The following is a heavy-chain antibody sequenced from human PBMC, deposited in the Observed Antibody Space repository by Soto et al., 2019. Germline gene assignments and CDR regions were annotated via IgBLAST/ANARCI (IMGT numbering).Heavy chain of an antibody. CDR3: ARGPNGGDY. CDR1: GFTFSDYY. V-gene: IGHV3-11*05. CDR2: ISSSSSYT. J-gene: IGHJ4*02. D-gene: IGHD1-1*01. Sequence: QVQLVESGGGLVKPGGSLRLSCAASGFTFSDYYMTYIRQAPGKGLEWVSYISSSSSYTNYADSVKGRFTISRDNAKKSLYLQMKSLGAEDTAGYYCARGPNGGDYWGQGTLVTVSS.